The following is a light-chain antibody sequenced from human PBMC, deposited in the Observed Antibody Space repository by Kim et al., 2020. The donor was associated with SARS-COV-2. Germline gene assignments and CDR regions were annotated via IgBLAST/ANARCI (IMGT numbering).Light chain of an antibody. CDR1: SRDVGSYNR. Sequence: SATTACTGTSRDVGSYNRVSWYQQPPGTAPKLLIYEVSNRPSGVPDRFSGSKSGNTASLTISGLQAEDEADYYCSSYTSSSTSPYVFGTGTKVTVL. V-gene: IGLV2-18*02. CDR2: EVS. CDR3: SSYTSSSTSPYV. J-gene: IGLJ1*01.